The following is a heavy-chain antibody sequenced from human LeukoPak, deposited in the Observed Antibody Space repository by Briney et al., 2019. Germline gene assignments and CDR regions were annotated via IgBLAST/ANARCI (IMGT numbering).Heavy chain of an antibody. CDR1: GGSFSGYY. D-gene: IGHD3-10*01. CDR2: IDHSGRT. Sequence: PSETLSLTCSVSGGSFSGYYWTWIRQPPGKGLEWIGEIDHSGRTTYNPSLKSRVTISVDTSKNQFSLELSSVTAADTAVYYCARAKGFGGSLDYWGQGTLVTVSS. J-gene: IGHJ4*02. CDR3: ARAKGFGGSLDY. V-gene: IGHV4-34*01.